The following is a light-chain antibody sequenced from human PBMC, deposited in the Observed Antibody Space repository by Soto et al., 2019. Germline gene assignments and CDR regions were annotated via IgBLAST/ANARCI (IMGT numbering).Light chain of an antibody. CDR1: QSVSSW. V-gene: IGKV1-5*03. Sequence: DIHMTQSPSTLPSSFGDRVTITFRASQSVSSWLAWYQQKPGKAPKLLIYKASRLESGVPSRFSGSGSGTEFTLTISSLQPEDFATYYCLQHKTFLTFGGGTKVDI. J-gene: IGKJ4*01. CDR3: LQHKTFLT. CDR2: KAS.